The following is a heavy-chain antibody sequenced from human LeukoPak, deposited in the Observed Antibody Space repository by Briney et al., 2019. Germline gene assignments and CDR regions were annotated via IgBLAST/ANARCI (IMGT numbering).Heavy chain of an antibody. D-gene: IGHD3-10*01. CDR2: IHYSGRT. Sequence: PSETLSLTCSVSSGSIISNNDYWGWIRQPPGKGLEWIATIHYSGRTYYNPSLKSRGTISVDTSQNQFSLRLSSLTAADTTVYYCARILVRHFTSFSDSSPYTYYYMDVWGKGTTVTVSS. CDR3: ARILVRHFTSFSDSSPYTYYYMDV. J-gene: IGHJ6*03. V-gene: IGHV4-39*07. CDR1: SGSIISNNDY.